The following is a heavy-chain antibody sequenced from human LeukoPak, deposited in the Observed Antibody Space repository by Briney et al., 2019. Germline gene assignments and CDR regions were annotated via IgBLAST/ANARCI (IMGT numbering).Heavy chain of an antibody. CDR2: ISWNSGSI. V-gene: IGHV3-9*01. D-gene: IGHD2-21*01. CDR3: AREIMVSREWYFDL. Sequence: PGGSLRLSCAASGFTFDDYAMHWVRQAPGKGLEWVSGISWNSGSIGYADSVKGRFTISRDNAKNSLYLQMNSLRVEDTAVYFCAREIMVSREWYFDLWGRGTLVTVAS. J-gene: IGHJ2*01. CDR1: GFTFDDYA.